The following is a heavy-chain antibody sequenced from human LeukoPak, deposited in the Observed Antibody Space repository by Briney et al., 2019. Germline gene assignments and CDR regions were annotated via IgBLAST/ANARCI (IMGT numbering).Heavy chain of an antibody. V-gene: IGHV3-11*01. J-gene: IGHJ4*02. Sequence: PGGSLRLSCAASGFTFSDYYMSWIRQAPGKGLEWVSYISSSGSTIYYADSVKGRFTISRDNAKNSLYLQMNSLRAEDTAVYYCARDPYYYDSSGYFWLDRGNDYWGQGTLATVSS. CDR1: GFTFSDYY. CDR3: ARDPYYYDSSGYFWLDRGNDY. CDR2: ISSSGSTI. D-gene: IGHD3-22*01.